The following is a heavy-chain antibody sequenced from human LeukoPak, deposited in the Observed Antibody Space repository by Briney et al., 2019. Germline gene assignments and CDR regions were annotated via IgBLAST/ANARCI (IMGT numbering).Heavy chain of an antibody. CDR2: IIPIFGTA. J-gene: IGHJ6*03. V-gene: IGHV1-69*06. CDR1: GYTFTSYG. CDR3: ASLRTGIAVAGYYYYYYMDV. Sequence: SVKVSCKASGYTFTSYGISWVRQAPGQGLEWMGGIIPIFGTANYAQKFQGRVTITADKSTSTAYMELSSLRSEDTAVYYCASLRTGIAVAGYYYYYYMDVWGKGTTVTVSS. D-gene: IGHD6-19*01.